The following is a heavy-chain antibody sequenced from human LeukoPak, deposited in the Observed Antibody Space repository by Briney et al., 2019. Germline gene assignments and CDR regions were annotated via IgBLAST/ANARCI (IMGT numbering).Heavy chain of an antibody. CDR2: INPSGGST. CDR3: ARAPDTMDYDILTGHPYYYYGMDV. CDR1: GYTFTSYY. Sequence: ASVKVSCKASGYTFTSYYMHWVRQAPGQGLEWMGIINPSGGSTSYAQKFQGRVTMTRDTSTSTVYMELSSLRSEDTAVYYCARAPDTMDYDILTGHPYYYYGMDVWGQGTTVTASS. J-gene: IGHJ6*02. V-gene: IGHV1-46*01. D-gene: IGHD3-9*01.